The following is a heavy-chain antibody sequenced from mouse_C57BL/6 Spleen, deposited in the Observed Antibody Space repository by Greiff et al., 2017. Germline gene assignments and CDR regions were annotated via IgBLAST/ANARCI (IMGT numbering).Heavy chain of an antibody. CDR3: ASPPYYDGSSNYAMDY. CDR2: IYPGDGDT. D-gene: IGHD1-1*01. Sequence: LVESGPELVKPGASVKISCKASGYAFSSSWMNWVKQRPGKGLEWIGRIYPGDGDTNYNGKFKGKATLTADKSSSTAYMQLSSLTSEDSAVYFCASPPYYDGSSNYAMDYWGQGTSVTVSS. J-gene: IGHJ4*01. CDR1: GYAFSSSW. V-gene: IGHV1-82*01.